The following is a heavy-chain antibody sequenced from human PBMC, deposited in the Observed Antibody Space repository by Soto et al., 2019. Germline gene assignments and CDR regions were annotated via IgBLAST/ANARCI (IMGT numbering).Heavy chain of an antibody. J-gene: IGHJ4*02. CDR2: ISVRGSST. D-gene: IGHD6-6*01. CDR1: GFRFSSKA. CDR3: AKENGFQFVNCGASGFDY. Sequence: EVQLLESGGGLVQPGGSLRLSCAASGFRFSSKAMSWVRQAPGKGLEWVSIISVRGSSTYYTYSLKGRFTISRDNPKNMVYLEMNYLRAEDTAVYYCAKENGFQFVNCGASGFDYWGQGSLVSVSS. V-gene: IGHV3-23*01.